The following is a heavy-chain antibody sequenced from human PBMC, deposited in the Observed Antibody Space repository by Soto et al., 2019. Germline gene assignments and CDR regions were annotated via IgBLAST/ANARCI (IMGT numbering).Heavy chain of an antibody. CDR2: INHSGST. V-gene: IGHV4-34*01. Sequence: PSETLSLTCAVYGGSFSGYYWSWIRQPPGKGLEWIGEINHSGSTNYNPSLKSRVTISVDTSKNQFSLKLSSVTAADTAVYYCARGFRRSREAWSLDYWGQGTLVTVPS. CDR1: GGSFSGYY. J-gene: IGHJ4*02. D-gene: IGHD2-15*01. CDR3: ARGFRRSREAWSLDY.